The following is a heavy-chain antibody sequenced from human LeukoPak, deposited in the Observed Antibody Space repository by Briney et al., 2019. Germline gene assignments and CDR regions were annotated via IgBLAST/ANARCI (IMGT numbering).Heavy chain of an antibody. CDR2: ISSSSSTI. V-gene: IGHV3-48*01. J-gene: IGHJ4*02. D-gene: IGHD3-22*01. Sequence: GGSLRLSCAASGFTFSSYSMNWVCQAPGKGLEWVSYISSSSSTIYYADSVKGRFTISRDNAKNSLYLQMNSLRAEDTAVYYCARAYYDSSGYHYFDYWGQGTLVTVSS. CDR3: ARAYYDSSGYHYFDY. CDR1: GFTFSSYS.